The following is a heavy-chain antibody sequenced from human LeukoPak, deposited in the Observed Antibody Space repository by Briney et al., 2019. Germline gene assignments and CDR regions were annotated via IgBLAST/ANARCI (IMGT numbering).Heavy chain of an antibody. D-gene: IGHD5-24*01. V-gene: IGHV4-59*01. CDR3: ARSRRDGYNYYFDY. CDR2: IYYSGST. CDR1: GGSISSYY. Sequence: SETLSLTCTVSGGSISSYYWSWIRQPPGKGLEWIGYIYYSGSTNYNLSLKSRVTISVDTSKNQFSLKLSSVTAADTAVYYCARSRRDGYNYYFDYWGQGTLVTVSS. J-gene: IGHJ4*02.